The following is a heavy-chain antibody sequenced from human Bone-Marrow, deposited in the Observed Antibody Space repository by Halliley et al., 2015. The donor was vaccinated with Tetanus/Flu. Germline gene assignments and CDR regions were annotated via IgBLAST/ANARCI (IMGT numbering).Heavy chain of an antibody. Sequence: DAPSKFSAESVRGRLSISRDNSKNTVFLLMNSLRPDDTAVYYCAREVASSSRSFYQYYGLDVWGQGTTVIVSS. D-gene: IGHD6-6*01. CDR2: DAPSK. CDR3: AREVASSSRSFYQYYGLDV. J-gene: IGHJ6*02. V-gene: IGHV3-30-3*01.